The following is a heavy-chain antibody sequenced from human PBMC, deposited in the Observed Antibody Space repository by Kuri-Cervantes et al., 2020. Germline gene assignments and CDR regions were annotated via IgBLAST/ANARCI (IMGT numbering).Heavy chain of an antibody. CDR1: GYTFTSYD. D-gene: IGHD6-19*01. J-gene: IGHJ6*02. V-gene: IGHV1-8*02. Sequence: ASVKVSCKASGYTFTSYDINWVRQATGQGLEWMGWMNTNRGNTGYAQKFQGRVTMTRNTSISTAYMELSSLRSEDTDVYYCPRDSSGWENYYYYGMDVWGQGTTVTVSS. CDR2: MNTNRGNT. CDR3: PRDSSGWENYYYYGMDV.